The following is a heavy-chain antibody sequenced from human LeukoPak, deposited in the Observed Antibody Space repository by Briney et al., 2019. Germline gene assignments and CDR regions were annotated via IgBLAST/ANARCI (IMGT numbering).Heavy chain of an antibody. D-gene: IGHD6-25*01. CDR1: GFTFSDYY. J-gene: IGHJ4*02. Sequence: GGSLRLSCAASGFTFSDYYMSWIRQAPGKGLEWVSYITNSGSTIYYADSVKGRFTISRDNAKNSLYLQMNSLGAEDTAVYYCARDSGGSSWSDRGQGTLVTVSS. CDR3: ARDSGGSSWSD. V-gene: IGHV3-11*01. CDR2: ITNSGSTI.